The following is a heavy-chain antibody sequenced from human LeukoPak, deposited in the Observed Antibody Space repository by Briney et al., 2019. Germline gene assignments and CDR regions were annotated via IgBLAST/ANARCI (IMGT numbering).Heavy chain of an antibody. CDR3: ARSGIVVVPAASSGDDAFDI. J-gene: IGHJ3*02. Sequence: GESLKISCKGSGYSFTSYWIGWVRQMPGKGLEWMGIIYPGDSDTRYSPSFQGQVTISADESISTAYLQWSSLKASDTAMYYCARSGIVVVPAASSGDDAFDIWGQGTMVTVST. D-gene: IGHD2-2*01. CDR2: IYPGDSDT. V-gene: IGHV5-51*01. CDR1: GYSFTSYW.